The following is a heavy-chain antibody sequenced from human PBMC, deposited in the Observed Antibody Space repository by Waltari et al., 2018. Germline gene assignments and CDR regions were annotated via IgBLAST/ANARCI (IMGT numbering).Heavy chain of an antibody. CDR2: ISGSGGST. Sequence: EVQLLESGGGLVQPGGSLRLSCAASGFTFSSYAMSWVRQAPGKGLEWVSAISGSGGSTYYADSVKGRFTISRDNSKNTLYLQMNSLRAEDTAVYYCAAGNYPGDYYYYGMDVWGQGTTVTVSS. CDR1: GFTFSSYA. CDR3: AAGNYPGDYYYYGMDV. J-gene: IGHJ6*02. V-gene: IGHV3-23*01. D-gene: IGHD4-4*01.